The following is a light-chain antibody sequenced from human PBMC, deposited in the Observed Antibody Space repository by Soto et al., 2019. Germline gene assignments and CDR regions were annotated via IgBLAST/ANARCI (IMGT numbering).Light chain of an antibody. J-gene: IGKJ4*01. CDR3: QQYGDSPPT. Sequence: DIVLTQSPGTLSLSPGERATLSCRASKTFASNYLAWYQQRPGRAPSLLIYGTSTRAVGIPARFAGSGSGTDFTLTITRPEPEDFAVYICQQYGDSPPTFGGGT. CDR2: GTS. CDR1: KTFASNY. V-gene: IGKV3-20*01.